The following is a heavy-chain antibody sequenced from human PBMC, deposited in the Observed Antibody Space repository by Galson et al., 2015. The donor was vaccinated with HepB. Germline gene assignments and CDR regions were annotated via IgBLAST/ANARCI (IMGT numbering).Heavy chain of an antibody. V-gene: IGHV4-34*01. CDR3: ARGSCSRPTCYTKSPDAFDI. J-gene: IGHJ3*02. D-gene: IGHD2-2*02. CDR2: INQSGNT. Sequence: TLSLTCAVYGGSFSDYYWNWIRQPPGTGLEWIGEINQSGNTNYNPSLKSRVSISVDTSKDQFSLELLSLAAADTAVYSCARGSCSRPTCYTKSPDAFDIWGQGKMVTVSS. CDR1: GGSFSDYY.